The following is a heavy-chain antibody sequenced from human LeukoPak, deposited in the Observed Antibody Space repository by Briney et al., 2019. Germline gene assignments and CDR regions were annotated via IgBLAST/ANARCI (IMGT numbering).Heavy chain of an antibody. J-gene: IGHJ5*02. D-gene: IGHD2-2*01. CDR3: AREVSRTSCYVCWFDP. CDR2: INWNGGST. V-gene: IGHV3-20*01. Sequence: GGSLRLSCAASGFTFDDYGMSWVRQAPGKGLEWVSGINWNGGSTGCADSVKGRFTISRDNAKNSLYLQMNSLRAEDTALYHCAREVSRTSCYVCWFDPWGQGTLVTVSS. CDR1: GFTFDDYG.